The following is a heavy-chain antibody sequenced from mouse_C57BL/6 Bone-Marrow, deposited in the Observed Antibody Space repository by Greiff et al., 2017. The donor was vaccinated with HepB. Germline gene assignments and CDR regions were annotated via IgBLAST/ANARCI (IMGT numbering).Heavy chain of an antibody. CDR3: TAKAY. CDR1: GFTFSNYW. CDR2: IRLKSDNYAT. J-gene: IGHJ2*01. V-gene: IGHV6-3*01. Sequence: EVKVEESGGGLVQPGGSMKLSCVASGFTFSNYWMNWVRQSPEKGLEWVAQIRLKSDNYATHYAESVKGRFTISRDDSKSSVYLQMNNLRAEDTGIYYCTAKAYWGQGTTLTVSS.